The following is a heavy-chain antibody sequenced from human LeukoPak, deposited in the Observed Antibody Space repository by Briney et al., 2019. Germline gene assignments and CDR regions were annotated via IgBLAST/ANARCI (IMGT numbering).Heavy chain of an antibody. D-gene: IGHD3-10*01. CDR2: ISSSGSTI. Sequence: GGSLRLSCAASGFTFSSYEMNWVRQAPGKGLEWVSYISSSGSTIYYADSVKGRFTISRDNAKNSLYLQMNSLRAEDTAVYYCARDRYYGSGTHTLSGYWGQGTLVTVSS. CDR3: ARDRYYGSGTHTLSGY. J-gene: IGHJ4*02. CDR1: GFTFSSYE. V-gene: IGHV3-48*03.